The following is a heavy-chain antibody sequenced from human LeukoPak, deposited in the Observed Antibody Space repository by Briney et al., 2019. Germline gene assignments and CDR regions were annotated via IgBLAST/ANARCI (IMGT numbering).Heavy chain of an antibody. CDR3: AKDGSYCSSTSCRTYYYYYGMDV. J-gene: IGHJ6*02. Sequence: GGSLRLSCAASGSTFSSYAMSWVRQAPGKGLEWVSAISGSGGSTYYADSVKGRFTISRDNSKNTLYLQMNSLRAEDTAVYYCAKDGSYCSSTSCRTYYYYYGMDVWGQGTTVTVSS. CDR2: ISGSGGST. CDR1: GSTFSSYA. V-gene: IGHV3-23*01. D-gene: IGHD2-2*01.